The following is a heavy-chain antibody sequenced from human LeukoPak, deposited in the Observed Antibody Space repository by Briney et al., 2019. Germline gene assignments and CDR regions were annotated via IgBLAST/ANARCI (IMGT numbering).Heavy chain of an antibody. J-gene: IGHJ6*02. V-gene: IGHV3-30-3*01. CDR3: AREYCSSTSCHFYYYGMDV. CDR1: GFTFSSYA. Sequence: GGSLRLSCAASGFTFSSYAMHWVRQAPGKGLEWVAVISYDGSNKYYADSVKGRFTISRDNSKNTLYLQMNSLRAEDTAVYYCAREYCSSTSCHFYYYGMDVWDQGTTVTVSS. D-gene: IGHD2-2*01. CDR2: ISYDGSNK.